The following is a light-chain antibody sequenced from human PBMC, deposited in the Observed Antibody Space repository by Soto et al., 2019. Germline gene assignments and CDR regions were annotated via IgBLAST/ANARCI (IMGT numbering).Light chain of an antibody. J-gene: IGLJ1*01. CDR2: DNN. V-gene: IGLV1-40*01. Sequence: QSVLPQAASVSGAPGQRVTISCTGSSSNIGAGYDVHWYQQLPGTAPKLLIYDNNNRPPGVPDRFSGSKSGTSASLAITGLQAEDEADYYCQSYDSSLSGSCVFGTGTKVTVL. CDR1: SSNIGAGYD. CDR3: QSYDSSLSGSCV.